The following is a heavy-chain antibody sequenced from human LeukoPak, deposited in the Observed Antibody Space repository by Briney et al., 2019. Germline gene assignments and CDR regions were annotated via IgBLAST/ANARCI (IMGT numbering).Heavy chain of an antibody. Sequence: GGSLRLSCAASGFTFSSYAMHWVRQAPGKGLEWVAVISYDGSNKYYADSVKGRFTISRDNSKNTLYLQMNSLRAEDTAVYYCAKDMAWDTAALDYWGQGTLVTVSS. CDR1: GFTFSSYA. J-gene: IGHJ4*02. CDR3: AKDMAWDTAALDY. V-gene: IGHV3-30-3*01. CDR2: ISYDGSNK. D-gene: IGHD5-18*01.